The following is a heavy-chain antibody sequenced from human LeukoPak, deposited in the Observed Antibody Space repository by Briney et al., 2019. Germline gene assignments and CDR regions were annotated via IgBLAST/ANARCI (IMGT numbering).Heavy chain of an antibody. D-gene: IGHD2-2*01. CDR1: GYTFTGYY. CDR2: INPNSGGT. J-gene: IGHJ4*02. CDR3: ARPVSSTSCCFDY. Sequence: ASVKVSXKASGYTFTGYYMHWVRQAPGQGLEWMGWINPNSGGTNYAQKFQGRVTMTRDTYISTAYMELSRLRSDDTAVYYCARPVSSTSCCFDYWGQGTLVTVSS. V-gene: IGHV1-2*02.